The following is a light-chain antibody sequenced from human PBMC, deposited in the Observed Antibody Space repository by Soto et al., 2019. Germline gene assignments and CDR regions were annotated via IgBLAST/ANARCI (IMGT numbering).Light chain of an antibody. Sequence: EIVLTQSPATLSLSPGERATVSCRASQSVSNYLAWYQQKPGQAPRLLMYDVSNRATGIPARFSGSGSGTDFTLTITSLEPEDFAVYYCQQSRDWPLTFGGGTKVEIK. CDR1: QSVSNY. CDR3: QQSRDWPLT. V-gene: IGKV3-11*01. J-gene: IGKJ4*01. CDR2: DVS.